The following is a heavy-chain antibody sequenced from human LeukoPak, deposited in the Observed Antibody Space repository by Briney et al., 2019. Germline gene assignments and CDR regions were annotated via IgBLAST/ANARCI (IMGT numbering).Heavy chain of an antibody. V-gene: IGHV3-30*04. D-gene: IGHD3-3*01. J-gene: IGHJ4*02. CDR1: GFTFSSYA. CDR3: ARDRARNYDFWSGVTDPVYYFDY. Sequence: GGSLRLSCAASGFTFSSYAMHWVRQAPGKGLEWVAVISYDGSNKYYADSVKGRFTISRDNSKNTLYLQMNSLRAEDTAVYYCARDRARNYDFWSGVTDPVYYFDYWGQGTLVTVSS. CDR2: ISYDGSNK.